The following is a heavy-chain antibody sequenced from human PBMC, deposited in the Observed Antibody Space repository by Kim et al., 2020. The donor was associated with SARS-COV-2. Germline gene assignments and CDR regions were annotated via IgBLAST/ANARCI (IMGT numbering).Heavy chain of an antibody. J-gene: IGHJ4*02. CDR1: GFTVSSNY. CDR2: IYSGGST. Sequence: GGSLRLSCAASGFTVSSNYMSWVRQAPGKGLEWVSVIYSGGSTYYADSVKGRFTISRDNSKNTLYLQMNSLRAEDTAVYYCARSGDYDFWSGYWAIDYWGEGTLVPVSS. V-gene: IGHV3-66*01. CDR3: ARSGDYDFWSGYWAIDY. D-gene: IGHD3-3*01.